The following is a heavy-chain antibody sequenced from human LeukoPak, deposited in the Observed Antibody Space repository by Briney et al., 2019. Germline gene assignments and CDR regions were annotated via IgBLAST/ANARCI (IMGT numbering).Heavy chain of an antibody. J-gene: IGHJ3*02. D-gene: IGHD6-19*01. CDR3: ARDLAVAGVNAFDI. V-gene: IGHV6-1*01. CDR1: GDSVSSSSAA. Sequence: SQTLSLTCAISGDSVSSSSAAWNWIRQSPSRGLEWLGRTYYRSKWYNDYAVSVKSRITINPDTSKNQFSLQLNSVTPEDTAVYYCARDLAVAGVNAFDIWGQGTMVTVSS. CDR2: TYYRSKWYN.